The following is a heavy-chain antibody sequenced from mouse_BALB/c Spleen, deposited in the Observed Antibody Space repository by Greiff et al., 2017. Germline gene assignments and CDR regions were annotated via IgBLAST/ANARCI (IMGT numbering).Heavy chain of an antibody. CDR2: ISYSGST. D-gene: IGHD1-1*01. CDR1: GYSITSDYA. Sequence: VQLKESGPGLVKPSQSLSLTCTVTGYSITSDYAWNWIRQFPGNKLEWMGYISYSGSTSYNPSLKSRISITRDTSKNQFFLQLNSVTTEDTATYYCGYYYGSSPAWFAYWGQGTLVTVSA. CDR3: GYYYGSSPAWFAY. J-gene: IGHJ3*01. V-gene: IGHV3-2*02.